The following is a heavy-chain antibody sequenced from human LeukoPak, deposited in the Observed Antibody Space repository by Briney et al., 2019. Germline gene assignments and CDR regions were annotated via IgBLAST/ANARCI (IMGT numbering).Heavy chain of an antibody. V-gene: IGHV4-34*01. J-gene: IGHJ5*02. CDR2: INHSGST. CDR1: GGSFSGYY. Sequence: SETLSLTCAVYGGSFSGYYWSWIRQPPGKGLEWIGEINHSGSTNYNPSLKSRVTISVDTSKNQFSQKLSSVTAADTAVYYCASVVPAAISYNWFDPWGQGTLVTVSS. D-gene: IGHD2-2*02. CDR3: ASVVPAAISYNWFDP.